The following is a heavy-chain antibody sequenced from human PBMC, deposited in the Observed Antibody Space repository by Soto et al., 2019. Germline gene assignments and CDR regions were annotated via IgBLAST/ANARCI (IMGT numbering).Heavy chain of an antibody. CDR1: GGSFSGYY. CDR2: INHSGST. Sequence: PSETLSLTCAVYGGSFSGYYWSWIRQPPGKGLEWIGEINHSGSTNYNPSLKRRVTISVDTSKNQFSLKLSSVTAADTAVYYCARLYWFDPWGQGTLVTVSS. J-gene: IGHJ5*02. CDR3: ARLYWFDP. V-gene: IGHV4-34*01.